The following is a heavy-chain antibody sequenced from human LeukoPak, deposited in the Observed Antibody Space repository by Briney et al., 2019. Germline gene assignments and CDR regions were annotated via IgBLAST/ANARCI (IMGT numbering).Heavy chain of an antibody. Sequence: SETLSLTCTVSGGSISSSNYFWGWIRQPPGKGLEWIGSIYYSGSTYYNPSLKSRVTISVDTSKNQFSLKLNSVTAADMAVYYCARDVGYYASGIYPWGQGTLVTVSS. CDR1: GGSISSSNYF. CDR2: IYYSGST. CDR3: ARDVGYYASGIYP. J-gene: IGHJ5*02. V-gene: IGHV4-39*07. D-gene: IGHD3-10*01.